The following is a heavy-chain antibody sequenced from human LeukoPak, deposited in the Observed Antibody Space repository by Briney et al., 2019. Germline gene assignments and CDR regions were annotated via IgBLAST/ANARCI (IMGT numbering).Heavy chain of an antibody. CDR2: ISGTGGST. CDR1: GFTFSSYA. V-gene: IGHV3-23*01. J-gene: IGHJ4*02. CDR3: AKGHSDYDTGFDQ. D-gene: IGHD5-12*01. Sequence: GGSLRLSCAASGFTFSSYAMSWVRQAPGKGLESVSVISGTGGSTYYADSVKGRFTISRDNSKNTLHLQMNSMRAEDTAIYYCAKGHSDYDTGFDQWGQGTLVTVSS.